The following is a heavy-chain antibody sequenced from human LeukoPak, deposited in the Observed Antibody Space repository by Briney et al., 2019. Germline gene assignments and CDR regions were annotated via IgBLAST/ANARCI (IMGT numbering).Heavy chain of an antibody. CDR1: GFTFSSYS. Sequence: GGSLRLSCAASGFTFSSYSMNWVRQAPGKGLEWVSSISTSSSYIYYADSVKGRLTISRDNARNSLYLQMNSLRAEDTALYYCAKYSSGWVNDYWGQGTLVTVSS. D-gene: IGHD6-19*01. CDR3: AKYSSGWVNDY. V-gene: IGHV3-21*04. CDR2: ISTSSSYI. J-gene: IGHJ4*02.